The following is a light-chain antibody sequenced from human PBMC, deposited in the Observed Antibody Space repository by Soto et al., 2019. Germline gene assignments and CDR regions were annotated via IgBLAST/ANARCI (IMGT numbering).Light chain of an antibody. Sequence: DIQMTQSPSSLSASVGDRVTITCRASQSIDNYLNWYQQKPGKAPNLLIYAASTLLSGVPSRFSGRGSVTHFTLTISSLQPEDFATYYGQQSYSSPETFGQGTKVEIK. CDR2: AAS. J-gene: IGKJ1*01. CDR3: QQSYSSPET. CDR1: QSIDNY. V-gene: IGKV1-39*01.